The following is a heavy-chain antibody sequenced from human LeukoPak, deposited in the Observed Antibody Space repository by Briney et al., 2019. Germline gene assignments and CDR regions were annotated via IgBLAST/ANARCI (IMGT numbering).Heavy chain of an antibody. Sequence: ASVKVSCKASGYTFTSYGIRWVRQAPGQGLEWLGWISTCNGNTNYAQKLQGRVTMTTDTSTSTAYMELRSLRSDDTAVYYCARVRRGYYDSSGPLGYWGRGTLVTVSS. J-gene: IGHJ4*02. CDR3: ARVRRGYYDSSGPLGY. D-gene: IGHD3-22*01. V-gene: IGHV1-18*01. CDR1: GYTFTSYG. CDR2: ISTCNGNT.